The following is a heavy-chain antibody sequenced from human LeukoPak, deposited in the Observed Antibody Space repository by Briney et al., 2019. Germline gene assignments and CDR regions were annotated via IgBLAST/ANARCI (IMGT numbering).Heavy chain of an antibody. CDR2: INYSGST. Sequence: SETLSLTCTVSGGSISSSSYYWGWIRQSPGKELEWIGSINYSGSTYYNPSLKSRVIISVDTSKSQFSLKLSSVTAADTAVYYCARDRRGYSGYDYFDYWGQGTLVTVSS. CDR3: ARDRRGYSGYDYFDY. D-gene: IGHD5-12*01. V-gene: IGHV4-39*07. CDR1: GGSISSSSYY. J-gene: IGHJ4*02.